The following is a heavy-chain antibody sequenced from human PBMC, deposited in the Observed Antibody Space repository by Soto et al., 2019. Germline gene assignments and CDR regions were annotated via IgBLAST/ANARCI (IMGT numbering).Heavy chain of an antibody. CDR1: GFTFSSAW. CDR2: IKSKTDGGTT. Sequence: GGALRLSCAASGFTFSSAWMGWVRQAPGKGLDSVGRIKSKTDGGTTDYAAPVKGRFTISRDDSKNTLYLQMNRLKTEDTAVYYCTTEGGSYYHYSYYYGMDVWGQGTPVTVSS. CDR3: TTEGGSYYHYSYYYGMDV. J-gene: IGHJ6*01. V-gene: IGHV3-15*01. D-gene: IGHD1-26*01.